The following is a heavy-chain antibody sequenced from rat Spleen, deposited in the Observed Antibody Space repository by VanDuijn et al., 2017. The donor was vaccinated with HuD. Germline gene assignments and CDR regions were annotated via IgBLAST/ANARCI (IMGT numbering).Heavy chain of an antibody. CDR2: IRTSGGTT. Sequence: EVQLVESGGGLVQPGRSLKLSCAASGFIFSDHYMAWVRQAPTKGLEWVASIRTSGGTTYYRDSVKGRFTISRDNAKSTLYLQMNSLRSEDTATYYCARRVYYDPPDYWGQGVMVTVSS. CDR1: GFIFSDHY. V-gene: IGHV5-25*01. D-gene: IGHD1-12*01. J-gene: IGHJ2*01. CDR3: ARRVYYDPPDY.